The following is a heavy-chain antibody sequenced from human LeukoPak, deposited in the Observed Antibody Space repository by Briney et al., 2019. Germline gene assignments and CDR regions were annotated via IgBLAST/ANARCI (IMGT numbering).Heavy chain of an antibody. Sequence: SETLSLTCTVPGGSISSSSYYWGWIRQPPGKGLEWIGSIYYSGSTYYNPSLKSRVTISVDTSKNQFSLKLSSVTAADTAVYYCARHLRFLEWFGYWGQGTLVTVSP. V-gene: IGHV4-39*01. D-gene: IGHD3-3*01. J-gene: IGHJ4*02. CDR3: ARHLRFLEWFGY. CDR1: GGSISSSSYY. CDR2: IYYSGST.